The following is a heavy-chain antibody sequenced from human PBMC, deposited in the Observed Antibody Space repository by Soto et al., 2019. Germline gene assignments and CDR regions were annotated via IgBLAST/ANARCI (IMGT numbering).Heavy chain of an antibody. D-gene: IGHD3-3*01. CDR3: ARGGQDFWSGPFDY. Sequence: PSETLSLTCTVSVGSISNYYCNLIRQPAGKGLEWIGRIDTSGSTNYNPSLKSRVTMSVDTSKQEFYLQLSSVNAADTALYYCARGGQDFWSGPFDYWGRGALVIVSS. CDR1: VGSISNYY. V-gene: IGHV4-4*07. J-gene: IGHJ4*02. CDR2: IDTSGST.